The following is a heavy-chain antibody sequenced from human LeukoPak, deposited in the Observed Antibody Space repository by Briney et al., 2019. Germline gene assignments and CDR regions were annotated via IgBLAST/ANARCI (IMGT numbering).Heavy chain of an antibody. CDR1: GFTFSSYG. J-gene: IGHJ4*02. Sequence: PGGSLRLSCAASGFTFSSYGMHWVRQAPGKGLEWVAVIWYDGSNKYYADSVKGRFTISRDNSKNTLYLQMNSLRAEDTAVYYCAKDPSMAVAGTINVYWGQGTLVTVSS. CDR2: IWYDGSNK. V-gene: IGHV3-33*06. CDR3: AKDPSMAVAGTINVY. D-gene: IGHD6-19*01.